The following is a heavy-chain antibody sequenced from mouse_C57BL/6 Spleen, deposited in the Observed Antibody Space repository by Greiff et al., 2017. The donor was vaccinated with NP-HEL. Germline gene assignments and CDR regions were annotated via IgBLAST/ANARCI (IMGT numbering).Heavy chain of an antibody. D-gene: IGHD1-1*01. CDR1: GYAFSSYW. V-gene: IGHV1-80*01. CDR2: IYPGDGDT. CDR3: ARGRYYGSSYGYFDV. Sequence: VQGVESGAELVKPGASVKISCKASGYAFSSYWMNWVKQRPGKGLEWIGQIYPGDGDTNYNGKFKGKATLTADKSSSTAYMQLSSLTSEDSAVYFCARGRYYGSSYGYFDVWGTGTTVTVSS. J-gene: IGHJ1*03.